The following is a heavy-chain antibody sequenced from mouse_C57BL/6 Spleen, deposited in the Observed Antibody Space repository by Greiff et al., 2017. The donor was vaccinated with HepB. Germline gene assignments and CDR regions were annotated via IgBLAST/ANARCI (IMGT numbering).Heavy chain of an antibody. D-gene: IGHD2-4*01. CDR2: IDPSDSET. V-gene: IGHV1-52*01. J-gene: IGHJ1*03. Sequence: VQLQQSGAELVRPGSSVKLSCKASGYTFTSYWMHWVKQRPIQGLEWIGNIDPSDSETHYNQKFKDKATLTVDKSSSTAYMQLSSLTSEDSAVYDCARFGELRRGDWYFDVWGTGTTVTVSS. CDR3: ARFGELRRGDWYFDV. CDR1: GYTFTSYW.